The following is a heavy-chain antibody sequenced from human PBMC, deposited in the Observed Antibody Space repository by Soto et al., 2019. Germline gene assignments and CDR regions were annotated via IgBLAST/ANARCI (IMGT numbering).Heavy chain of an antibody. CDR3: ARDLCSSTSCFRAWFDP. D-gene: IGHD2-2*01. CDR2: IIPILGIA. J-gene: IGHJ5*02. V-gene: IGHV1-69*08. Sequence: QVQLVQSGAEVKKPGSSVKVSCKASGGTFSSYTISWVRQAPGQGLEWMGRIIPILGIANYAQKFQGRVTITADKSTSTAYMELSILRSEDTAVYYCARDLCSSTSCFRAWFDPWGQGTLVTVSS. CDR1: GGTFSSYT.